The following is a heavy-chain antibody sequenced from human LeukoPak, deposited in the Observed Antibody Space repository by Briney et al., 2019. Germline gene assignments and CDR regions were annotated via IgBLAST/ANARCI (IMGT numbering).Heavy chain of an antibody. V-gene: IGHV3-48*01. J-gene: IGHJ6*04. D-gene: IGHD3-3*01. CDR3: ARVEKGFWSGFKMDV. CDR1: GFTFRSHS. CDR2: ISGSSSTI. Sequence: PGGSLRLSCAGSGFTFRSHSMTWVRQAPGKGLEWTSYISGSSSTIHYADSVKGRFTISRDNDRNSLYLEMNSLRAEDTAVYFCARVEKGFWSGFKMDVWGKGTAVTVSS.